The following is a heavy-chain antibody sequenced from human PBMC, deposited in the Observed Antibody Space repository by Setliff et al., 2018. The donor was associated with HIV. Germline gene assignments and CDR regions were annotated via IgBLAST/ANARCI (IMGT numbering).Heavy chain of an antibody. J-gene: IGHJ4*02. Sequence: SETLSLTCTVSGGSISNYYWSWIRQPPGKGLEWIGYIYPIGSHDFPSGNTVYNPSFRSRVTLSLDTSKNQFSLKLTSVTAADAAVYYCTGDYNSGSNRFDYLGQGTPVTVSS. CDR2: IYPIGSHDFPSGNT. CDR3: TGDYNSGSNRFDY. V-gene: IGHV4-4*08. CDR1: GGSISNYY. D-gene: IGHD3-10*01.